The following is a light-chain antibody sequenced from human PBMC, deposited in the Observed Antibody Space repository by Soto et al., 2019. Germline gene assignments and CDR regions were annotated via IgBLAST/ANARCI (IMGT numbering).Light chain of an antibody. CDR3: QQYGSSPIT. V-gene: IGKV3-20*01. J-gene: IGKJ5*01. CDR2: DAS. CDR1: QSVSSSN. Sequence: IVLPQTPATLSLSPGERATLSCRPSQSVSSSNLAWYQQKPGQAPRLLIYDASSRASGISDRFSGSGSGTDFTLTISRLEPEDFGVYYCQQYGSSPITFGQGTRLEIK.